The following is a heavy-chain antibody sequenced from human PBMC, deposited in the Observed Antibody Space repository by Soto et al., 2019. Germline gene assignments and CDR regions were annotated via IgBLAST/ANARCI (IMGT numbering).Heavy chain of an antibody. CDR2: ISAYNGNT. CDR1: GYTFTSYG. V-gene: IGHV1-18*01. J-gene: IGHJ3*02. CDR3: ARGGDVVVTVHAFDI. D-gene: IGHD2-21*02. Sequence: GAPLKVSCKASGYTFTSYGISWVRQATGQGLEWMGWISAYNGNTNYAQKLQGRVTMTTDTSTSTAYMELRSLRSDDTAVYYCARGGDVVVTVHAFDIWGQGTMVTVSS.